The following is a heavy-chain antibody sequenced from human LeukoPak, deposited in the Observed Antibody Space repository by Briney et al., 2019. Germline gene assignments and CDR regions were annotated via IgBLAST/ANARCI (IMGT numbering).Heavy chain of an antibody. V-gene: IGHV4-34*01. CDR1: GGSFSGYY. Sequence: SETLSLTCAVYGGSFSGYYWSWIRQPPGKGLEWIGEIYHSGSTNYNPSLKSRVTISVDKSKNQFSLKLSSVTAADTAVYYCASGSITMVRGAAVYFDYWGQGTLVTVSS. J-gene: IGHJ4*02. D-gene: IGHD3-10*01. CDR2: IYHSGST. CDR3: ASGSITMVRGAAVYFDY.